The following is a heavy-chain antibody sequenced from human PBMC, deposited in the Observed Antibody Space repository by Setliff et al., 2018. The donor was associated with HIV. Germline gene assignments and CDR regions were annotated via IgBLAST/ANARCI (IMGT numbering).Heavy chain of an antibody. J-gene: IGHJ3*01. CDR2: IHPNTGST. D-gene: IGHD1-26*01. V-gene: IGHV1-2*06. Sequence: ASVKVSCKHSGYTFTAYYIYWVRQAPGHGLALMGRIHPNTGSTNYLQDFQGRVTITRDTSMSTVYMALTGLTSDDTAVYYCAKQGYSDSLYAFDVWGQGTMVTVSS. CDR1: GYTFTAYY. CDR3: AKQGYSDSLYAFDV.